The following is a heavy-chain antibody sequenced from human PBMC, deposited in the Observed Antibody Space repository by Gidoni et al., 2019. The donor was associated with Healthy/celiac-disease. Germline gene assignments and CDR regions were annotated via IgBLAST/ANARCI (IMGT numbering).Heavy chain of an antibody. J-gene: IGHJ2*01. Sequence: EVQLVQSGAEVKQPGESLRISCKGSGYSFTSYWISWVRQMPGKGLEWMGRIDPSDAYTNYSPSFQGHVTISADKSISTAYLQWSSLKASDTAMYYCARRYCSSTSCYRWYFDLWGRGTLVTVSS. CDR2: IDPSDAYT. CDR3: ARRYCSSTSCYRWYFDL. V-gene: IGHV5-10-1*01. CDR1: GYSFTSYW. D-gene: IGHD2-2*01.